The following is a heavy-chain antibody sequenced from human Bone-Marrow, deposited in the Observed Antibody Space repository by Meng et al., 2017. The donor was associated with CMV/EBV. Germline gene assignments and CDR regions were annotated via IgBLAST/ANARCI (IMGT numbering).Heavy chain of an antibody. D-gene: IGHD6-13*01. Sequence: KASGGTCSSYAISWVRQAPGQGLEWMGGIIPILGIANYAQKFQGRVTITADKSTSTAYMELSSLRSEDTAVYYCARDSREAAGGWFDPWGQGTLVTVSS. CDR1: GGTCSSYA. J-gene: IGHJ5*02. V-gene: IGHV1-69*10. CDR2: IIPILGIA. CDR3: ARDSREAAGGWFDP.